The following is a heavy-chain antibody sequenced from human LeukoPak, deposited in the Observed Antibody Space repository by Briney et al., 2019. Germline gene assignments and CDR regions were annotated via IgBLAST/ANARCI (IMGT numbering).Heavy chain of an antibody. CDR2: IYYSGST. D-gene: IGHD6-6*01. V-gene: IGHV4-61*01. CDR3: ARVDPDSSSTLEVFDY. CDR1: GGSISSSSYY. J-gene: IGHJ4*02. Sequence: SETLSLTCTVSGGSISSSSYYWSWIRQPPGKGLEWIGYIYYSGSTNYNPSLKSRVTIPVDTSKNQFSLKLSSVTAADTAVYYCARVDPDSSSTLEVFDYWGQGTLVTVSS.